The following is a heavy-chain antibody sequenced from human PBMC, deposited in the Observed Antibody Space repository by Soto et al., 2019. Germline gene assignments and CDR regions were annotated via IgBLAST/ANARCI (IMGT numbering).Heavy chain of an antibody. J-gene: IGHJ6*03. CDR3: ARDLVPHYYYYYMDV. CDR2: ISAYNGNT. Sequence: ASVKVSCEASGYTFTSYGISWVRQAPGQGLEWMGWISAYNGNTNYAQKLQGRVTMTTDTSTSTAYMELRSLRSDDTAVYYCARDLVPHYYYYYMDVWGKGTTVTVSS. CDR1: GYTFTSYG. D-gene: IGHD2-8*01. V-gene: IGHV1-18*01.